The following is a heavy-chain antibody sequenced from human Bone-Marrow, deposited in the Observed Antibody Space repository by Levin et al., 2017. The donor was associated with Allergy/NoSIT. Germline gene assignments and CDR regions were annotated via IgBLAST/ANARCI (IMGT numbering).Heavy chain of an antibody. CDR1: GYSFTSYW. CDR3: ARRFRDIVVVPAAETDAFDI. CDR2: IYPGDSDT. V-gene: IGHV5-51*01. D-gene: IGHD2-2*01. Sequence: KVSCKGSGYSFTSYWIALVRQMPGKGLEWMGIIYPGDSDTRYSPSFQGQVTIPADKSISTAYLQWSSLKASDTAMYYCARRFRDIVVVPAAETDAFDIWGQGTMVTVSS. J-gene: IGHJ3*02.